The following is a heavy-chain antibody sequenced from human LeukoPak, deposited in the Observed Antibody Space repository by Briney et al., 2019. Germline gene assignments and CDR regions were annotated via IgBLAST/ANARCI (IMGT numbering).Heavy chain of an antibody. Sequence: KASETLSLTCTVSGDSFSTYYWSWIRQPAGKGLEWIGHIYTSGTTNYNPSLKSRVTMSIDTSKNQFSLKLSSITAADTAVYYCARDAKYYYGSRTYFCFEYWGQGTLLTVSS. V-gene: IGHV4-4*07. CDR1: GDSFSTYY. CDR2: IYTSGTT. J-gene: IGHJ4*02. D-gene: IGHD3-10*01. CDR3: ARDAKYYYGSRTYFCFEY.